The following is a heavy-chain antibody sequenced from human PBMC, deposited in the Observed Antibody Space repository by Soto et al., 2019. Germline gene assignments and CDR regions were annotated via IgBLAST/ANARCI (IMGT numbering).Heavy chain of an antibody. CDR1: GGSISSSSYY. V-gene: IGHV4-39*01. D-gene: IGHD3-3*01. Sequence: SETLSLTCTVSGGSISSSSYYWGWIRQPPGKGLEWIGSIYYSGSTYYNPSLKIRVTISVDTSKNQFSLKLSSVTAADTAVYYCARQKAAVFGVVIGWFDPWGQGTLVTVSS. CDR2: IYYSGST. J-gene: IGHJ5*02. CDR3: ARQKAAVFGVVIGWFDP.